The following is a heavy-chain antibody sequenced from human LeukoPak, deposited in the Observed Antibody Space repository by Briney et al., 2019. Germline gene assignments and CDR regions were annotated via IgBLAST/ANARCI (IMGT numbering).Heavy chain of an antibody. CDR1: GGSFSGYY. CDR2: INHSGST. V-gene: IGHV4-34*01. CDR3: AREVVVVPAAILPLHYYYYYYMDV. J-gene: IGHJ6*03. D-gene: IGHD2-2*02. Sequence: SETLSLTCAVYGGSFSGYYWSWIRQPPGKGLEWIGEINHSGSTNYNPSLKSRVTISVDTSKNQFSLKLSSVTAADTAVYYCAREVVVVPAAILPLHYYYYYYMDVWGKGTTVTVS.